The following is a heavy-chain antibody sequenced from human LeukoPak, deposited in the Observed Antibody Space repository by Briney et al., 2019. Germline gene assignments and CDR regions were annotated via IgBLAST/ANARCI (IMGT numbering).Heavy chain of an antibody. V-gene: IGHV1-18*01. CDR2: ISAYNGNT. D-gene: IGHD2-15*01. J-gene: IGHJ4*02. CDR3: ARAGYCSGGSCYTYHFDY. Sequence: RASVKVSCKASGYTFTSYGISWVRQAPGQGLEWMGWISAYNGNTNYAQKLQGRVTMTTDTSTSTAYMELSSLRSEDTAVYYCARAGYCSGGSCYTYHFDYWGQGTLVTVSS. CDR1: GYTFTSYG.